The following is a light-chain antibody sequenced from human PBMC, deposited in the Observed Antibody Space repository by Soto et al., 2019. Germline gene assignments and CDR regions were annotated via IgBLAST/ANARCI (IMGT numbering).Light chain of an antibody. CDR2: AVT. CDR3: SSYTSSSTL. V-gene: IGLV2-14*01. J-gene: IGLJ1*01. Sequence: QSALTQPASVSGSPGQSITISFTGTSSDVGGYNYVSWYQQHPGKAPKLMIYAVTDRPSGVSSRCSGSKSSNTASLTISGLQAEDEADCYCSSYTSSSTLFGTGTKLTVL. CDR1: SSDVGGYNY.